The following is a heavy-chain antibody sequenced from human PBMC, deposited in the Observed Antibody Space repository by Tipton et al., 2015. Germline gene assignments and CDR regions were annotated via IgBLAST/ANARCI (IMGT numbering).Heavy chain of an antibody. CDR3: ARDRYYYGSSGYYFLDY. V-gene: IGHV4-59*12. CDR2: IYYTGST. CDR1: GGSISHYY. D-gene: IGHD3-22*01. J-gene: IGHJ4*02. Sequence: TLSLTCTVSGGSISHYYWSWIRQPPGKGLEWLGHIYYTGSTYYNPSLKSRVTISVDTSKNQFSLKLSSVTAADTAVYYCARDRYYYGSSGYYFLDYWGQGTLVTVSS.